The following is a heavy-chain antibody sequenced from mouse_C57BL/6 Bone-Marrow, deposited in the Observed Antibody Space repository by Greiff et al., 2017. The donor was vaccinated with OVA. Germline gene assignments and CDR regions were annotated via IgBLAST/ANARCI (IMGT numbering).Heavy chain of an antibody. CDR1: GYTFTSYW. V-gene: IGHV1-55*01. J-gene: IGHJ2*01. CDR3: ARPWDDY. CDR2: IYPGSGST. D-gene: IGHD4-1*01. Sequence: VQLQQPGAELVKPGASVKMSCKASGYTFTSYWITWVKQRPGQGLEWIGDIYPGSGSTNYNEKFKGKATLTVATSSSTAYMQLSSLTSEDSAFYYCARPWDDYWGQGTTLTVSS.